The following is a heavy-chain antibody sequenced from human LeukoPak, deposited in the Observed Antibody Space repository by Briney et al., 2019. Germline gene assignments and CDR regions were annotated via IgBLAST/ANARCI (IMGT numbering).Heavy chain of an antibody. D-gene: IGHD6-13*01. V-gene: IGHV1-18*01. CDR1: GYTFTSYG. CDR3: ARVGVSSWYQGNWFDP. J-gene: IGHJ5*02. CDR2: ISAYNGNT. Sequence: ASVKVSCKASGYTFTSYGISWVRQAPGQGLEWMGWISAYNGNTNYAQKLQGRVTMTTDTSTSTAYMELRSLRSDDTAVYYCARVGVSSWYQGNWFDPWGQGTLVTVSS.